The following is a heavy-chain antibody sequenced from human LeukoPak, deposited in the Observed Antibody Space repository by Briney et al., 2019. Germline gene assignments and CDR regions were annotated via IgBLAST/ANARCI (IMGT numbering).Heavy chain of an antibody. J-gene: IGHJ6*03. CDR1: GGSISSYY. Sequence: SETLSLTCTVSGGSISSYYWSWIRQPPGKGLEWIGYIYYSGITNYNPSLRGRVTISVDTSKNQVSLKLTSMTAADTAVYYCARAPAGPPYYYMDVWGKGTTNTVS. V-gene: IGHV4-59*01. CDR2: IYYSGIT. CDR3: ARAPAGPPYYYMDV.